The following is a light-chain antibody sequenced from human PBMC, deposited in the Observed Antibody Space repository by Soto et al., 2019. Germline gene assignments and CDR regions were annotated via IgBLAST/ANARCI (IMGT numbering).Light chain of an antibody. CDR1: QSVSSK. CDR2: GAY. CDR3: QQYNTWPRT. J-gene: IGKJ1*01. V-gene: IGKV3D-15*01. Sequence: ETVRTQSPATLSLSPGERATLSCRASQSVSSKLVWYQQKPGQAPRFLIYGAYTRATGIPARFSGSGSGTEFTLTINSLQSEDFAVYYCQQYNTWPRTVGQGTQVDI.